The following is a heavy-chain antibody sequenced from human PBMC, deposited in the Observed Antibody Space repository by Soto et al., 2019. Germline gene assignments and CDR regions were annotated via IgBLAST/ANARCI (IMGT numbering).Heavy chain of an antibody. Sequence: SAKVSCKASGGTFTSYTISWVRQAPGQGLDWIRKNIPILGIANYAQKFQSRVTITAEKSTSTAYMELSSLRSEDTAVYYCAREGYCSGGSCYSGGFSAFDIWGQGTMVTVSS. D-gene: IGHD2-15*01. CDR2: NIPILGIA. CDR1: GGTFTSYT. V-gene: IGHV1-69*04. J-gene: IGHJ3*02. CDR3: AREGYCSGGSCYSGGFSAFDI.